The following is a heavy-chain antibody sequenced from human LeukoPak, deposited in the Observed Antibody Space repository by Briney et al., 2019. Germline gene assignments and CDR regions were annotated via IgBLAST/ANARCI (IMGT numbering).Heavy chain of an antibody. D-gene: IGHD5/OR15-5a*01. J-gene: IGHJ4*02. Sequence: GGSLRLSCAASGFTFSSYSMNWVRQAPGKGLEWVSSISSSSSYIYYADSVKGRFTISRDNAKNSLYLQMNSLRAEDTAVYYCTRQPTTLDGSKFMSTDHWGQGTLVTVSS. CDR1: GFTFSSYS. V-gene: IGHV3-21*01. CDR2: ISSSSSYI. CDR3: TRQPTTLDGSKFMSTDH.